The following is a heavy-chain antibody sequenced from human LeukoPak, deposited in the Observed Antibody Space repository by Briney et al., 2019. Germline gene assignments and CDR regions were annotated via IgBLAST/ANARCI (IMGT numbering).Heavy chain of an antibody. CDR1: GFTSSSYW. CDR2: INTDGSSL. J-gene: IGHJ3*02. V-gene: IGHV3-74*01. Sequence: GGSLRLSCAASGFTSSSYWMHWVRQAPGKGLVWVSRINTDGSSLRYADSVKGRFTISWDNAKNTVYLQMNSLRAEDTAVYYCASEKRYCSSSGCYWVEAFDIWGQGTMVTVSS. CDR3: ASEKRYCSSSGCYWVEAFDI. D-gene: IGHD2-2*01.